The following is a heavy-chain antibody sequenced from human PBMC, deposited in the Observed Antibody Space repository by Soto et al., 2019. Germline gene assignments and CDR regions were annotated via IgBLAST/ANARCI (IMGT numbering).Heavy chain of an antibody. CDR2: INPSGGST. V-gene: IGHV1-46*01. J-gene: IGHJ4*02. CDR3: ARTAAHGDFRFDY. Sequence: ASVKVSCKASGYIFTSYYMHWVRQAPGQGLEWMGIINPSGGSTSYAQKFQGRVTMTRDTSTSTVYMEMSSLRSEDTAVYYCARTAAHGDFRFDYWGQGTLVTVSS. CDR1: GYIFTSYY. D-gene: IGHD4-17*01.